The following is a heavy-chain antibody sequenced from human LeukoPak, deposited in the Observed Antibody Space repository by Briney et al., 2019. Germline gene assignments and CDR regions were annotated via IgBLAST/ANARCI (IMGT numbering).Heavy chain of an antibody. CDR1: GYSFTSYW. Sequence: GESLKISCKASGYSFTSYWIGWLRQMPGKGLEWMGIIYPGDSDTRYSPSFQGQVTISADKSISTAYLQWSSLKASDTAMYYCARSPRDGYNGVYYGMDVWGQGTTVTVSS. V-gene: IGHV5-51*01. CDR2: IYPGDSDT. CDR3: ARSPRDGYNGVYYGMDV. J-gene: IGHJ6*02. D-gene: IGHD5-24*01.